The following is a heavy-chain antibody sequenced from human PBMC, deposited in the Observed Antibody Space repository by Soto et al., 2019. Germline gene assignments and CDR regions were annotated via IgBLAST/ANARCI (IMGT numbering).Heavy chain of an antibody. CDR2: ISYDGNNK. Sequence: GGSLRLSCEASGFTLRNNGMHWVRQVPGKGLEWVAVISYDGNNKYYADSVKGRFTISRDNSKNTVYLQMNNLRAEDTAMYYCAKGGSWNYLTYYYYYGMDVWGQGTTVTVSS. D-gene: IGHD1-7*01. J-gene: IGHJ6*02. CDR1: GFTLRNNG. V-gene: IGHV3-30*18. CDR3: AKGGSWNYLTYYYYYGMDV.